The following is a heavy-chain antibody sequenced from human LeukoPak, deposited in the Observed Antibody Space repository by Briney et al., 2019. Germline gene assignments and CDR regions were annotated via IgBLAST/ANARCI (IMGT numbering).Heavy chain of an antibody. V-gene: IGHV5-51*01. CDR2: VNPDDSDT. Sequence: GESLKISCKGSGYSFTSHWIGWVRQMPGKGLEWMGIVNPDDSDTIYSPSFQGQVTISADESITTAYLQWSRLKASDTAMYYCARLRWPRGGRSSFDYWGQGALVTVSS. CDR1: GYSFTSHW. J-gene: IGHJ4*02. CDR3: ARLRWPRGGRSSFDY. D-gene: IGHD3-10*01.